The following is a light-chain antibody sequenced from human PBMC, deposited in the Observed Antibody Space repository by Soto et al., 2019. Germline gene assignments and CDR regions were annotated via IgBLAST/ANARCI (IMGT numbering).Light chain of an antibody. CDR1: QPISSG. J-gene: IGKJ1*01. V-gene: IGKV1-5*03. CDR2: KAS. Sequence: DIQMTQSPSTLSGSVVERVTITCRASQPISSGLAGYKQKPGKEAKLLIYKASTLKSGVQSRFRGSGSGTEFTLTIRSMKPEYFVTYDCQQYHSYRTFGQSTKVDIK. CDR3: QQYHSYRT.